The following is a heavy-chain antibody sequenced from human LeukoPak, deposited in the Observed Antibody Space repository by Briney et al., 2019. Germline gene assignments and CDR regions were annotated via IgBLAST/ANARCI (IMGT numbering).Heavy chain of an antibody. V-gene: IGHV1-8*01. J-gene: IGHJ4*02. CDR1: GYTFH. CDR2: MNPNTGNT. Sequence: ASVKVSCKASGYTFHIDWVRQAAGQGLEWMGWMNPNTGNTVYARKFQGSVTMTRNISIYTTYLEVNSLTYEDTAVYYCASARGAGPTLGLDFWGQGTLVTVSP. CDR3: ASARGAGPTLGLDF. D-gene: IGHD1-26*01.